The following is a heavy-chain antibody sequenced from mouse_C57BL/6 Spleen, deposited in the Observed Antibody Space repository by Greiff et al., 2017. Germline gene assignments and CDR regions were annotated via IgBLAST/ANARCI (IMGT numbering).Heavy chain of an antibody. V-gene: IGHV1-4*01. CDR1: GYTFTSYT. Sequence: QVQLKESGAELARPGASVKMSCKASGYTFTSYTMHWVKQRPGQGLEWIGYINPSSGYTKYNQKFKDKATLTADKSSSTAYMQLSSLTSEDSAVXCCARGDSNYPFAYWGQGTLVTVSA. J-gene: IGHJ3*01. CDR3: ARGDSNYPFAY. D-gene: IGHD2-5*01. CDR2: INPSSGYT.